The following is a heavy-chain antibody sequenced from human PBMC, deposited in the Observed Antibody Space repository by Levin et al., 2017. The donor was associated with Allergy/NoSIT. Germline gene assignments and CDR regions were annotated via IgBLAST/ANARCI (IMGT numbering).Heavy chain of an antibody. Sequence: NPSETLSLTCAVYDGSIRGYYWSWLRQPPGKGLEWIGEINHAGSTNYNPSLKSRVTISLDTSKNQFSLKLSSVTAADTAVYFCARQPRLGLGITAAGRSWYFDLWGRGTLVTVSS. J-gene: IGHJ2*01. CDR2: INHAGST. CDR1: DGSIRGYY. CDR3: ARQPRLGLGITAAGRSWYFDL. V-gene: IGHV4-34*01. D-gene: IGHD6-13*01.